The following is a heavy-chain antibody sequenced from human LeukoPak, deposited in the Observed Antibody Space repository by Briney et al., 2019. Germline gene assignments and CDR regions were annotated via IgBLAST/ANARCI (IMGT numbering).Heavy chain of an antibody. CDR1: GFPFNTYW. Sequence: GGSLRLSCAASGFPFNTYWMSWVRQAPGKGLEWVANIKHDGSEKDCVDSLKGRFTTSRDNAKNSLYLQMSSLRAEDTAVYYCARPSWGFGMDVWGQGTTVTVSS. CDR3: ARPSWGFGMDV. V-gene: IGHV3-7*01. J-gene: IGHJ6*02. CDR2: IKHDGSEK. D-gene: IGHD6-13*01.